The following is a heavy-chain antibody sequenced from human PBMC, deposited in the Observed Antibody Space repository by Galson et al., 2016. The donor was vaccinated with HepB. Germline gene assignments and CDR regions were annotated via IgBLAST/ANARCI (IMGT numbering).Heavy chain of an antibody. J-gene: IGHJ4*02. D-gene: IGHD3-16*01. CDR2: INEDGSHT. CDR3: ARADRPWGEAGY. CDR1: GFIFSDSW. Sequence: SLRLSCAASGFIFSDSWLTWVRLAPGKGLEWVTNINEDGSHTYYMDSVRGRFTISRDNAENLLYLQMNSLRVEDTAVYFCARADRPWGEAGYWGQGTLVTVAS. V-gene: IGHV3-7*01.